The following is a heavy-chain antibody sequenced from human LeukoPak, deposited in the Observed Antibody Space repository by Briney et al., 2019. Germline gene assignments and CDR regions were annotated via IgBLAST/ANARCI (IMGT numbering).Heavy chain of an antibody. CDR2: ISYDGSNK. CDR1: GFTFSSYG. D-gene: IGHD2-15*01. V-gene: IGHV3-30*18. CDR3: AKGTGGSCYSALGY. Sequence: GGSLRLSCAASGFTFSSYGMHWVRQAPGKGLEWVAVISYDGSNKYYADSVKGRFTISRDDSKNTLYLQVNSLRAEDTAVYYCAKGTGGSCYSALGYWGQGTLVTVSS. J-gene: IGHJ4*02.